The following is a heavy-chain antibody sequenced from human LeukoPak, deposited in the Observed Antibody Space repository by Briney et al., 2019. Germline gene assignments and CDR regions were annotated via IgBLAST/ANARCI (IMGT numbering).Heavy chain of an antibody. V-gene: IGHV4-39*07. CDR3: ARDPGGSYYPIYFDY. CDR1: GGSISSSSYY. D-gene: IGHD1-26*01. J-gene: IGHJ4*02. CDR2: IYYSGST. Sequence: SETLSLTCTVSGGSISSSSYYWGWIRQPPGKGLEWIGSIYYSGSTYYNPSLKSRVTISVDTSKNQFSLKLSSVTAADTAVYYCARDPGGSYYPIYFDYWGQGTLVTVSS.